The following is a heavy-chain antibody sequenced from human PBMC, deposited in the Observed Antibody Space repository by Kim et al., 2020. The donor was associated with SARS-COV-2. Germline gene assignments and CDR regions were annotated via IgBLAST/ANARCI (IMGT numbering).Heavy chain of an antibody. J-gene: IGHJ6*03. CDR2: ISHNGST. D-gene: IGHD6-19*01. CDR3: SSGTRHWLSRHYYYYFDV. CDR1: GGSFSGYY. V-gene: IGHV4-34*01. Sequence: SETLSLTCAVSGGSFSGYYWCWGRHPQRQGLGWVGEISHNGSTNSYPSPTRRVPITVSASKTQISLSLNSVTATAPAASYCSSGTRHWLSRHYYYYFDV.